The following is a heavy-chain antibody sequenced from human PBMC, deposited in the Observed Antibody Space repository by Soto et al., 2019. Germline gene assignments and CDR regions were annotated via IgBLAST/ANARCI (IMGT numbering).Heavy chain of an antibody. CDR2: IVVGSGNT. J-gene: IGHJ3*02. CDR1: GFTFTSSA. V-gene: IGHV1-58*01. Sequence: RASVKVSCKASGFTFTSSAVHWVRQARGQRLEWIGRIVVGSGNTNFAQKFQERVTITRDMSTSTAYMELSSLRSEDTAVYYCAAYYYDTSALDIWGQGTMVTVPS. CDR3: AAYYYDTSALDI. D-gene: IGHD3-22*01.